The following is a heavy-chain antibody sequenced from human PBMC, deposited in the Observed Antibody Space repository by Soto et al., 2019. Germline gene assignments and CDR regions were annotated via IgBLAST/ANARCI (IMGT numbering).Heavy chain of an antibody. D-gene: IGHD2-8*02. Sequence: QVQLQQWGAGLLKPSETLSLTCAVYGGSFSGYYWTWIRQPPGTGLEWIGEINHSGSTNYNPSLNSRVTISVDTSKNQFSLKLISVAAADTAVYYCARDKITGLFDYWGQGTLVTVTS. CDR3: ARDKITGLFDY. J-gene: IGHJ4*02. V-gene: IGHV4-34*01. CDR2: INHSGST. CDR1: GGSFSGYY.